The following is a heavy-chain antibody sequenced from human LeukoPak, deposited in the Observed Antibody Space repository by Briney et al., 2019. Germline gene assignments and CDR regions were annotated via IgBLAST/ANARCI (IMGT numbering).Heavy chain of an antibody. D-gene: IGHD5-24*01. J-gene: IGHJ3*02. V-gene: IGHV1-2*02. Sequence: ASVTVSCKASGYTVTGHYIHWVRQAPGQGLEWMGWINPNSGGTKYVGRFQGRGTMTRDTSISTVYMELSSLRCDDTAVYYCSRVADGYNYGAFDIWGQGTVVTVSS. CDR3: SRVADGYNYGAFDI. CDR2: INPNSGGT. CDR1: GYTVTGHY.